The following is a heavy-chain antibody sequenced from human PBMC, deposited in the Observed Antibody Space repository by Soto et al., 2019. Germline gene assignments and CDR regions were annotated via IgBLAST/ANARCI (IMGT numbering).Heavy chain of an antibody. Sequence: SETLSLTCTVSGGSVSSGSYYWSWIRQPPGKGLEWIGYIYYSGSTNYNPSLKSRVTISVDTSKNQFSLKLSSVTAADTAVYYCAREQGRELLAYWGQGTLVTVPS. V-gene: IGHV4-61*01. CDR3: AREQGRELLAY. CDR1: GGSVSSGSYY. D-gene: IGHD2-15*01. J-gene: IGHJ4*02. CDR2: IYYSGST.